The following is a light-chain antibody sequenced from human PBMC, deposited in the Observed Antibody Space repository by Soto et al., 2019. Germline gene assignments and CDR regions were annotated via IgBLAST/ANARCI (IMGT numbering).Light chain of an antibody. V-gene: IGKV1-5*01. CDR2: DAS. J-gene: IGKJ1*01. Sequence: DIQMTQSPSILSASVGDRVTITCRASQSISTWLAWYQQKPGKAPNLLIYDASSLESGVSSRFSGSGSGTEFTLTISSLQPDDFATYYCQQYNTYSPRWTFGQGTKVEIK. CDR3: QQYNTYSPRWT. CDR1: QSISTW.